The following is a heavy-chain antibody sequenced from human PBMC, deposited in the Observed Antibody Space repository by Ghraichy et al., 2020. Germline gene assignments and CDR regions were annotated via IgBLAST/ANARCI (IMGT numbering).Heavy chain of an antibody. Sequence: GESLNISCAASGFTFSSYGMHWVRQAPGKGLEWVAVISYDGSNKYYADSVKGRFTISRDNSKNTLYLQMNSLRAEDTAVYYCAKDVEGSGSYYKGPLDYWGQGTLVTVSS. D-gene: IGHD3-10*01. CDR1: GFTFSSYG. CDR3: AKDVEGSGSYYKGPLDY. J-gene: IGHJ4*02. CDR2: ISYDGSNK. V-gene: IGHV3-30*18.